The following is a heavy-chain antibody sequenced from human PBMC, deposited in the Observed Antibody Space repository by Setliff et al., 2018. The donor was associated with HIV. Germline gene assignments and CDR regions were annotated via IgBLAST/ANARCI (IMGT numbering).Heavy chain of an antibody. Sequence: SETLSLTCSVSGGVSGGDMGVHNWSWIRQPPGKGLEWIGYIYDNEKTFYNPSLKSRVTITVDTSKNQISLQLTSVTAEDTALYYCARLPQDWGQGTLVTVSS. V-gene: IGHV4-61*08. J-gene: IGHJ4*02. CDR2: IYDNEKT. CDR1: GGVSGGDMGVHN. CDR3: ARLPQD.